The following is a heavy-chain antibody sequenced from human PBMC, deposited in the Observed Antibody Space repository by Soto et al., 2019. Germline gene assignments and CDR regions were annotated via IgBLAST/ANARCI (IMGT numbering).Heavy chain of an antibody. Sequence: GGSLRLSCAASGFTFSRYEMNWVRQAPGKGLEWVSYISSSGSTIYYADSVKGRFTISRDNAKNSLYLQMNSLGAEDTAVYYCARLGHTAMVPFPHWGQGTLVTVSS. V-gene: IGHV3-48*03. J-gene: IGHJ4*02. CDR2: ISSSGSTI. D-gene: IGHD5-18*01. CDR3: ARLGHTAMVPFPH. CDR1: GFTFSRYE.